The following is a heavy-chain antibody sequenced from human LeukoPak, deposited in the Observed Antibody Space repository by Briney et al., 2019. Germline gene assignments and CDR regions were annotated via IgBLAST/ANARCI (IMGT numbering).Heavy chain of an antibody. D-gene: IGHD1-26*01. CDR2: ISSSGSTI. J-gene: IGHJ4*02. CDR1: GFTFSSYE. Sequence: GGSLRLSCAASGFTFSSYEMNWVRQAPGKGLEWVSYISSSGSTIYYADSVKGRFTISRDNAKNTLYLQMNSLRAEDTAVYYCARDYSGSYGLDYWGQGTLVTVSS. V-gene: IGHV3-48*03. CDR3: ARDYSGSYGLDY.